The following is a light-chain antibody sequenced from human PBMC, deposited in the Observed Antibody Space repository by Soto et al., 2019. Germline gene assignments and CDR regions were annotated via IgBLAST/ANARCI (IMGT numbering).Light chain of an antibody. CDR3: ISYTGSSTSYV. CDR1: SSDVGSYDH. Sequence: QSALTQPASVSGSPGQSITISCSGTSSDVGSYDHVAWYQQFPGKTPKLMIYEVSNRPSGVSSRFSGSKSGNTASLTISGLQAEDEADHYCISYTGSSTSYVSGSGTKVTVL. J-gene: IGLJ1*01. V-gene: IGLV2-14*01. CDR2: EVS.